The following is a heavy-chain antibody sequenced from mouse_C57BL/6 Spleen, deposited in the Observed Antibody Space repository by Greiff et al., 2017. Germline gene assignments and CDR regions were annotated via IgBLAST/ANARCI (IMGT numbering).Heavy chain of an antibody. V-gene: IGHV1-82*01. CDR3: ARLPMITTVVDWDY. Sequence: VQRVESGPELVKPGASVKISCKASGYAFSSSWMNWVKQRPGKGLAWIGRIYPGDGDTNYNGTFQGKATLTADKSSSTAYMQLSSLTAEDSAVYCCARLPMITTVVDWDYWGQGTTLTVSS. CDR2: IYPGDGDT. J-gene: IGHJ2*01. D-gene: IGHD1-1*01. CDR1: GYAFSSSW.